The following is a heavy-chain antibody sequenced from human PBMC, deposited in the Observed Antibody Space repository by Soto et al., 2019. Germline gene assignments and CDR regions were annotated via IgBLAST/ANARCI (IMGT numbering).Heavy chain of an antibody. Sequence: SETLSLTCTVSGGSISSGGYYWSWIRQHPGKGLEWIGYIYYSGSTYYNPSLKSRVTISVDTSKNQFSLKLSSVTAADTAVYYCARAYDFWSGYYTLDYWGQGTLVTVSS. D-gene: IGHD3-3*01. CDR2: IYYSGST. J-gene: IGHJ4*02. V-gene: IGHV4-31*03. CDR3: ARAYDFWSGYYTLDY. CDR1: GGSISSGGYY.